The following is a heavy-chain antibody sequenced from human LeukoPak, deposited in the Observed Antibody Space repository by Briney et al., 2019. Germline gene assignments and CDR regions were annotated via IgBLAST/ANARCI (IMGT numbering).Heavy chain of an antibody. CDR1: GLTFSSYG. Sequence: GGPLRLSWAASGLTFSSYGMHWVRQAPGKGLEWVAFIRYDGSNKYYADSVKGLFTISRDNSNNKLHLQMHSVRVEDTAIYYCARDQNWEEAYWGQGILVTVSS. J-gene: IGHJ4*02. V-gene: IGHV3-30*02. D-gene: IGHD7-27*01. CDR3: ARDQNWEEAY. CDR2: IRYDGSNK.